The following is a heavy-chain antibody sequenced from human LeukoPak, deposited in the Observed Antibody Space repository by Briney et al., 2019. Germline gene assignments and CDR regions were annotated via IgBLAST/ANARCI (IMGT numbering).Heavy chain of an antibody. CDR3: ARGPYYGMDV. V-gene: IGHV3-48*04. CDR1: GFTFSSYG. J-gene: IGHJ6*02. Sequence: GGSLRLSCAASGFTFSSYGMHWVRQAPGKGLEWVSYISSGNSTIYYADSVRGRFTISRGDAKNSLYLQMNSLRAEDTAVYYCARGPYYGMDVWGQGTTVTVSS. CDR2: ISSGNSTI.